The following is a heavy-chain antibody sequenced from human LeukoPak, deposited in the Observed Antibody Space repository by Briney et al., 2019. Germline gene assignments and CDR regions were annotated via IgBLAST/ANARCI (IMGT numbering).Heavy chain of an antibody. CDR1: GYSISSDYY. J-gene: IGHJ3*02. Sequence: SETLSLTCAVSGYSISSDYYWGWIRQPSGTGLEWIGSIYQSVSTYYNPSLKSRVTISVDTSKNQFSLKLSSVTAADTAVYYCARNKSTVTTSRHDAFDIWGKGTMVTVSS. V-gene: IGHV4-38-2*01. D-gene: IGHD4-17*01. CDR3: ARNKSTVTTSRHDAFDI. CDR2: IYQSVST.